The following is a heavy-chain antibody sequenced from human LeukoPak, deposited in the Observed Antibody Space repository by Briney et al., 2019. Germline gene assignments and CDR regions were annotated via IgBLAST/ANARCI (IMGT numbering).Heavy chain of an antibody. J-gene: IGHJ3*02. CDR2: ISSSSIYI. CDR1: GFTFRNYR. CDR3: ARGRDGYNLVDAFDI. D-gene: IGHD5-24*01. V-gene: IGHV3-21*01. Sequence: GGSLRLSCAASGFTFRNYRMNWVRQAPGKGLEWVSSISSSSIYIYYADSLKGRFTISRDNAKNSLYLQMNSLRAEDTAVYYCARGRDGYNLVDAFDIWGQGIMVTVSS.